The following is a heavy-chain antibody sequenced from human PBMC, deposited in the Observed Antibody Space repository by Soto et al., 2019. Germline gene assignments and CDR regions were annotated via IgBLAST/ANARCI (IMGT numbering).Heavy chain of an antibody. CDR3: ASVAALVGAARYWYFDV. Sequence: QLQLQESGPGLVKPSETLSLTSAATGGAIISTSYWWGWIRQPPGKGLEWLGSVSYSGTTFYNAYLVSRPTMSADTSTDQFSRSLVSVTATDTAIYCCASVAALVGAARYWYFDVWGRGTAVSVSS. J-gene: IGHJ2*01. CDR2: VSYSGTT. CDR1: GGAIISTSYW. D-gene: IGHD2-15*01. V-gene: IGHV4-39*01.